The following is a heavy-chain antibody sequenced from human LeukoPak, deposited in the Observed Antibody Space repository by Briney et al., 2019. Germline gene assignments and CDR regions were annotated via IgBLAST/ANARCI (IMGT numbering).Heavy chain of an antibody. V-gene: IGHV3-30*18. CDR2: ISYDGSNK. D-gene: IGHD4-17*01. Sequence: GGSLRLSCAASGFTFSSYWMSWVRQAPGKGLEWVAVISYDGSNKYYADSVKGRFTISRDNSKNTLYLQMNSLRAEDTAVYYCAKTACDYVRQCRYYYCGMDVWGKGTTVTVSS. CDR3: AKTACDYVRQCRYYYCGMDV. J-gene: IGHJ6*04. CDR1: GFTFSSYW.